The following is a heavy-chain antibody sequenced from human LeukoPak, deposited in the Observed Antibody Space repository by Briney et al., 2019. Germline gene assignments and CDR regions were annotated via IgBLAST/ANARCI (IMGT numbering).Heavy chain of an antibody. CDR2: IGSSGGGI. Sequence: GGSLRLSCAASGFTFSTYTMYWVRHPPGKRLEWVSIIGSSGGGIHYADSVKGRFTTSRDNSKNALYLQMNSLRVEDTAVYYCAIDPNWGTHSWGQGVLVTVSS. J-gene: IGHJ4*02. CDR3: AIDPNWGTHS. CDR1: GFTFSTYT. V-gene: IGHV3-23*01. D-gene: IGHD7-27*01.